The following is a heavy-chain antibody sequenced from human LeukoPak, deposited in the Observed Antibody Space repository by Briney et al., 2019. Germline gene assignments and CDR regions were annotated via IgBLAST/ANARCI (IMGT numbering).Heavy chain of an antibody. CDR2: IKQDGSEK. Sequence: PGGSLRLSCAASGFTFSSYWMSWVRQAPGKGLEWVANIKQDGSEKYYVDSVKGRFTISRDNAKNSLYLQMNSLRAEDTAVYYCAREKCYSGGSCYRSNWFDPWGQGTLVTASS. V-gene: IGHV3-7*01. CDR3: AREKCYSGGSCYRSNWFDP. D-gene: IGHD2-15*01. CDR1: GFTFSSYW. J-gene: IGHJ5*02.